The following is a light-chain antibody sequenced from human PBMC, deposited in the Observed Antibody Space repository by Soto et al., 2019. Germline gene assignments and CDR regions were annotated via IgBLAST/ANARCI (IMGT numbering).Light chain of an antibody. Sequence: EIVLTQSPATLSLSPGERATLSCRASQSVSSYLAWYQQKPGQAPRLLIYDASNRATGVPARFSGSGSGTDFTLTISSLEPEDFAVYYCQQRSKWPYTFGQGTRLEIK. V-gene: IGKV3-11*01. J-gene: IGKJ5*01. CDR2: DAS. CDR3: QQRSKWPYT. CDR1: QSVSSY.